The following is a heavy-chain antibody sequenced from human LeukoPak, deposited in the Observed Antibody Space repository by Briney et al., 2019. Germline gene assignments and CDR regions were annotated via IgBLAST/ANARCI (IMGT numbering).Heavy chain of an antibody. D-gene: IGHD5-12*01. CDR2: IYSGGTT. V-gene: IGHV3-53*05. CDR1: GFTVSSNY. J-gene: IGHJ4*02. Sequence: GGSLRLSCAASGFTVSSNYMSWVRQAPGKGLEWVSVIYSGGTTYYADSVKGRFTISRDNAKNSLYLQMNSLRAEDMALYYCAKGYSGYEDLGLDYWGQGTLVTVSS. CDR3: AKGYSGYEDLGLDY.